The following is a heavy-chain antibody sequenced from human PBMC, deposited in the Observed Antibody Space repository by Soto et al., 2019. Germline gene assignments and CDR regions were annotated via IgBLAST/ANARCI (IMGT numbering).Heavy chain of an antibody. V-gene: IGHV3-30*04. J-gene: IGHJ4*02. CDR2: MSNDGGDQ. D-gene: IGHD5-12*01. CDR1: GFTFVNYA. Sequence: QVQLVESGGGVVQPGGSLRLSCAVSGFTFVNYAVHWVRQAPGKGLEWVAVMSNDGGDQYYTDSVKGRFIISRDSSQNILYLQFSNGRPEDTALYYCAREGSGYDTRFDYWGQGTLVTVSS. CDR3: AREGSGYDTRFDY.